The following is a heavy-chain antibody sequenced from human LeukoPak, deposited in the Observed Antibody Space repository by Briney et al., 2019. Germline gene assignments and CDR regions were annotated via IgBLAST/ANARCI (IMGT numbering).Heavy chain of an antibody. CDR3: ARAGWYCSSTSCPNWFDP. V-gene: IGHV1-69*05. D-gene: IGHD2-2*01. J-gene: IGHJ5*02. CDR1: GGTFSSYA. Sequence: SVKVSCKASGGTFSSYAISWVRQAPGQGLEWMGGIIPIFGTANYAQKFQGRVTMTRDTSISTAYMELSRLRSDDTAVYYCARAGWYCSSTSCPNWFDPWGQGTLVTVSS. CDR2: IIPIFGTA.